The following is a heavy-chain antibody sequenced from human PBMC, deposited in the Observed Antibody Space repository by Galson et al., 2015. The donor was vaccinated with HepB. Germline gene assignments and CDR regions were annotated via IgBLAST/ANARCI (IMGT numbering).Heavy chain of an antibody. V-gene: IGHV1-69*13. CDR3: ARDHIVVVPAAKDAFDI. CDR1: GGTFSSYA. Sequence: SVKVSCKASGGTFSSYAISWVRQAPGQGLEWMGGIIPIFGTANYAQKFQGRVTITADESTSTAYMELSSLRSEDTAVYYCARDHIVVVPAAKDAFDIWGQGTMVTVSS. D-gene: IGHD2-2*01. J-gene: IGHJ3*02. CDR2: IIPIFGTA.